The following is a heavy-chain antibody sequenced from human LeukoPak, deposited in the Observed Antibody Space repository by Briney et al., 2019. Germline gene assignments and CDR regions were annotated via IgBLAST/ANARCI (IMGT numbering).Heavy chain of an antibody. Sequence: GGSLRLSCTASGFTFSTYAMSWVRQAPGKGLEWVSGISTSGGTTYYADSVKGRFTISRDNSKNTLYLQVSSLRAEDTAVYYCASFGNSWYYFDYWGQGTLVTVSS. CDR3: ASFGNSWYYFDY. J-gene: IGHJ4*02. CDR2: ISTSGGTT. CDR1: GFTFSTYA. V-gene: IGHV3-23*01. D-gene: IGHD6-13*01.